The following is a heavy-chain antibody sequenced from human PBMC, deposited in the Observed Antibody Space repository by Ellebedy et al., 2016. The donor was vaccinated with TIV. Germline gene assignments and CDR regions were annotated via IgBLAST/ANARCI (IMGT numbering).Heavy chain of an antibody. CDR3: AKLDSSGYYYGRFDY. Sequence: GGSLRLSCAASGFTFRNFAMTLVRQAPGKGLEWVSSISSSGVSTDYADSVRGRVTISRDNSKNTLYLQMNSLRADNSAVYYCAKLDSSGYYYGRFDYWGQGTLVTVSS. CDR1: GFTFRNFA. CDR2: ISSSGVST. V-gene: IGHV3-23*01. D-gene: IGHD3-22*01. J-gene: IGHJ4*02.